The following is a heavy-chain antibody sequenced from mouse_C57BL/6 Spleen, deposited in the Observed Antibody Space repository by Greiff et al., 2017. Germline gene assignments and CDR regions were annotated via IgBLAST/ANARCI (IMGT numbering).Heavy chain of an antibody. J-gene: IGHJ2*01. CDR3: AREDDYCGSSSYFDY. V-gene: IGHV3-6*01. D-gene: IGHD1-1*01. CDR1: GYSITSGYY. CDR2: ISYDGSN. Sequence: EVQLVESGPGFVKPSQSLSLTCSVTGYSITSGYYWNWIRQFPGNKLEWMGYISYDGSNNYNPSLKNRISITRDTSKNQLYLKLNSVTTEDTATYNGAREDDYCGSSSYFDYWGQGTTLTVSS.